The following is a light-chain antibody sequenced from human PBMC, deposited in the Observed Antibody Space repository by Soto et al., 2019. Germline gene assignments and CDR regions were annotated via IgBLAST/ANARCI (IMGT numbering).Light chain of an antibody. CDR3: AEWDDSLNGVL. CDR1: SSNIGGTS. V-gene: IGLV1-44*01. Sequence: QSVLTQPASASGTPGQRVTISCSGSSSNIGGTSVSWYQHLPGTAPKLLLYSINKRSSGVPDRFSGSKSGTSASLAIGGLLYEDEADYFCAEWDDSLNGVLFGGGTKLTVL. CDR2: SIN. J-gene: IGLJ2*01.